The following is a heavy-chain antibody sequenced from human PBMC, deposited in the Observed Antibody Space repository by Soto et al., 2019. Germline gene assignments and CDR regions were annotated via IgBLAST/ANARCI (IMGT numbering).Heavy chain of an antibody. CDR3: AKSHTAMAAYYFDY. CDR2: IYYSGST. Sequence: SETLSLTCTVSGGSISSSSYYWGWIRQPPGKGLEWIGSIYYSGSTNYNPSLKSRVTISVDTSKNQFSLKLSSVTAADTAVYYCAKSHTAMAAYYFDYWGQGTLVTVSS. D-gene: IGHD5-18*01. V-gene: IGHV4-39*07. CDR1: GGSISSSSYY. J-gene: IGHJ4*02.